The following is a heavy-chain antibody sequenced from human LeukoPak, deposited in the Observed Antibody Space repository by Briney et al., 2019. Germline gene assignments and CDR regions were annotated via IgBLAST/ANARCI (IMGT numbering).Heavy chain of an antibody. D-gene: IGHD6-13*01. CDR1: GFTVSSNY. V-gene: IGHV3-66*01. Sequence: GGSLRLSCAASGFTVSSNYMSWVRQAPGKGLEWVPVIYSGGSTYYADSVKGRFTISRGNSKNTLYLQMNSLRAEDTAVYYCARGYSRSFDYWGQGTLVTVSS. CDR2: IYSGGST. CDR3: ARGYSRSFDY. J-gene: IGHJ4*02.